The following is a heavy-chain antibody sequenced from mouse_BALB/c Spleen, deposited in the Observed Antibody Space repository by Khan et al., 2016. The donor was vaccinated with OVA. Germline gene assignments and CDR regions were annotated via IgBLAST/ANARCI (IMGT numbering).Heavy chain of an antibody. Sequence: VQLKESGPGLVKPSQSLSLTCTVTGYSITSGYAWNWLRQFPGNKLEWMGYISYSGVTSYTPSLKSRISITRDTSKNQFFLQLTSVTTEDTATYYCARGNYYGDYFDYWGQGTTLTVSS. CDR3: ARGNYYGDYFDY. J-gene: IGHJ2*01. V-gene: IGHV3-2*02. D-gene: IGHD1-1*01. CDR1: GYSITSGYA. CDR2: ISYSGVT.